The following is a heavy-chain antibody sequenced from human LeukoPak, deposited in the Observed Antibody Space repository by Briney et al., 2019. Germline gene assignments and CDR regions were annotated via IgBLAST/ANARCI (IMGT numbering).Heavy chain of an antibody. Sequence: SETLSLTCTVSGDSLSTYYRSWIRQPPGKGLEWIGYIYYSGSTNYNPSLKSRVTISVDTSKNQFSLRLSSVTAADRAVYYCARDPKASGYFDFWGQGTLVTVSS. CDR2: IYYSGST. V-gene: IGHV4-59*01. CDR3: ARDPKASGYFDF. D-gene: IGHD3-10*01. CDR1: GDSLSTYY. J-gene: IGHJ4*02.